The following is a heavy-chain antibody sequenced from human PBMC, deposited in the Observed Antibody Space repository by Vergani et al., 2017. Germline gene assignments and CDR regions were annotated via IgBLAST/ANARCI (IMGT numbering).Heavy chain of an antibody. CDR2: INPNSGGT. Sequence: QVQLVQSGAEVKKPGASVKVSCKASGYTFTGYYMHWVRQAPGQGLEWMGWINPNSGGTNYAQKFQGRVTMTRDTSISTAYMELSRLRSDDTAVYYCERADSSSSSRPMSGSLYYYYGMDVWGQGTTVTVSS. V-gene: IGHV1-2*02. D-gene: IGHD6-6*01. J-gene: IGHJ6*02. CDR1: GYTFTGYY. CDR3: ERADSSSSSRPMSGSLYYYYGMDV.